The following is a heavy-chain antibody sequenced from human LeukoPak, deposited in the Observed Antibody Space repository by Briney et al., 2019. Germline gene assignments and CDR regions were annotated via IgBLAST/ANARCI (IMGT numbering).Heavy chain of an antibody. V-gene: IGHV4-39*01. J-gene: IGHJ4*02. CDR2: IYYRGST. Sequence: GSLRLSCAASGFTFSSYAMHWVRQPPGKGLEWIGSIYYRGSTYYNPSLKSRVTISVDMSENQVSLKLRSVTAADTAVYYCTEFYFDRSGYADYWGQGTLVTVSS. CDR1: GFTFSSYAMH. D-gene: IGHD3-22*01. CDR3: TEFYFDRSGYADY.